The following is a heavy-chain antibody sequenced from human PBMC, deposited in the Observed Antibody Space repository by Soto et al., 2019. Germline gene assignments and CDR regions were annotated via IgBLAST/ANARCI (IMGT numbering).Heavy chain of an antibody. CDR3: ARAAGIGGYDA. Sequence: QVQLQESGSGLVKPSQTLSLTCAVSGGYIVSGGYSWSWIRQPPGKGLEWIGTAYPRGRTYYDPSLRSRVTISLDLPKNQFSLNPSSVTAADTAVYYCARAAGIGGYDAWGQGTLVTVSS. V-gene: IGHV4-30-2*01. D-gene: IGHD6-19*01. J-gene: IGHJ4*02. CDR1: GGYIVSGGYS. CDR2: AYPRGRT.